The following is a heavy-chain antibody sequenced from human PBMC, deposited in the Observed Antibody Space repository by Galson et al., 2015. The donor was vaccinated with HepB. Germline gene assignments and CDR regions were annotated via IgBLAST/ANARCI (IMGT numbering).Heavy chain of an antibody. Sequence: QSGAEVKKPGESLKISCKASGGTFSSYAISWVRQAPGQGLEWMGGINPILGIANYAQKFQGRVTITADKSTRTAYMELSSLRSEDTAVYYCASGRQQLVLPNWFDPWDQGTLVTVSS. D-gene: IGHD6-13*01. V-gene: IGHV1-69*10. J-gene: IGHJ5*02. CDR2: INPILGIA. CDR3: ASGRQQLVLPNWFDP. CDR1: GGTFSSYA.